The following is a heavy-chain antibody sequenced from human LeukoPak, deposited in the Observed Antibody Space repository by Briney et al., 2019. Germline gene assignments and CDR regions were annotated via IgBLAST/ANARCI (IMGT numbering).Heavy chain of an antibody. Sequence: GGSLRLSCAASGFTFSSYEMNWVRQAPGKGLEWVLYISTSGSTIYYADSVKGRFTISRDNAKNSLYLQMNSLRAEDTAVYYCAREARYDSFDYWGQGTLVTVSA. V-gene: IGHV3-48*03. CDR2: ISTSGSTI. D-gene: IGHD3-22*01. CDR1: GFTFSSYE. CDR3: AREARYDSFDY. J-gene: IGHJ4*02.